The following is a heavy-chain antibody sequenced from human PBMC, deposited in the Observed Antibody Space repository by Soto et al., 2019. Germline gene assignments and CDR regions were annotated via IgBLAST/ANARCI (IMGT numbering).Heavy chain of an antibody. CDR1: GGSIISSSYY. CDR2: IYYSGST. CDR3: ARQLLDIVVVPAAMSDMDV. D-gene: IGHD2-2*01. J-gene: IGHJ6*03. V-gene: IGHV4-39*01. Sequence: SETLSVTWTVSGGSIISSSYYWGWNRQPPGKGLEWIGSIYYSGSTYYNPSLKSRVTISVDTSKNQFSLKLSSVTAADTAVYYCARQLLDIVVVPAAMSDMDVWGKGTTVTVSS.